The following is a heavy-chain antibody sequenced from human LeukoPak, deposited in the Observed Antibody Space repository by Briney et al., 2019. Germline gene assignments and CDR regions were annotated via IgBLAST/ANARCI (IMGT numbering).Heavy chain of an antibody. Sequence: GASVKVSCKASGYTFTGYYMHWGRQAPGQGLEWMGGSNPNSGGTNYAQKFQGRVTMTRDTSISTAYMELSRLRSDDTAVYYCARDHQRVVPAANHGYNWFDPWGQGTLVTVSS. CDR1: GYTFTGYY. V-gene: IGHV1-2*02. CDR3: ARDHQRVVPAANHGYNWFDP. J-gene: IGHJ5*02. CDR2: SNPNSGGT. D-gene: IGHD2-2*01.